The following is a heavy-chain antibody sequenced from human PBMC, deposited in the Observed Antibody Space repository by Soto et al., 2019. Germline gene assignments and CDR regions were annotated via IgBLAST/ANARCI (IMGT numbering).Heavy chain of an antibody. V-gene: IGHV4-39*01. CDR3: ARHPDRYNWNDQPHYYFDY. CDR2: IYYSGST. J-gene: IGHJ4*02. CDR1: GGSISSSSYY. D-gene: IGHD1-1*01. Sequence: SETLSLTCTVSGGSISSSSYYWGWIRQPPGKGLEWIGSIYYSGSTYYNPSLKSRVTISVDTSKNQFSLKLSSVTAADTAVYYCARHPDRYNWNDQPHYYFDYWGQGTLVTVSS.